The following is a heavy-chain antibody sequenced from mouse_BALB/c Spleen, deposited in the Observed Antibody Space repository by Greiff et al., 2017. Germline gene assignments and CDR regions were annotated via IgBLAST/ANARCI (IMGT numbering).Heavy chain of an antibody. V-gene: IGHV14-1*02. Sequence: VQLKQSGAELVRPGALVKLSCKASGFNIKDYYMHWVKQRPEQGLEWIGWIDPENGNTIYDPKFQGKASITADTSSNTAYLQLSSLTSEDTAVYYCARRDYRAAWFAYWGQGTLVTVSA. J-gene: IGHJ3*01. CDR3: ARRDYRAAWFAY. CDR2: IDPENGNT. D-gene: IGHD2-14*01. CDR1: GFNIKDYY.